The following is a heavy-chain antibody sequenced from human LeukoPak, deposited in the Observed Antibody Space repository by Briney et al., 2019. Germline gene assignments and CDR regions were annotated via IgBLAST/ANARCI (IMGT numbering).Heavy chain of an antibody. V-gene: IGHV3-13*01. CDR2: IGATGDT. Sequence: GGSLRLSCVASVLTFSSYDMHWIRQPPGKGLEWFSSIGATGDTYYAGSVKGRFTISRENDKKSVYLQMSSLSAGDTAVYFCVLGAYWNDDKNAFHIWGPGTMVTVSS. D-gene: IGHD1-1*01. CDR1: VLTFSSYD. J-gene: IGHJ3*02. CDR3: VLGAYWNDDKNAFHI.